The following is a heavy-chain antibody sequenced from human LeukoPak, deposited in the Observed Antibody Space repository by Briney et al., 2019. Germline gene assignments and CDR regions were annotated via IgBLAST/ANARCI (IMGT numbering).Heavy chain of an antibody. CDR3: ARALYGEIDAFDI. D-gene: IGHD4-17*01. CDR2: IYSGGST. Sequence: GGSLRLSCAASGFTFSSYSMSWVRQAPGKGLEWVSVIYSGGSTYYADSVKGRFTISRDNSKNTLYLQMNSLRAEDTAVYYCARALYGEIDAFDIWGQGTMVTVSS. CDR1: GFTFSSYS. V-gene: IGHV3-66*01. J-gene: IGHJ3*02.